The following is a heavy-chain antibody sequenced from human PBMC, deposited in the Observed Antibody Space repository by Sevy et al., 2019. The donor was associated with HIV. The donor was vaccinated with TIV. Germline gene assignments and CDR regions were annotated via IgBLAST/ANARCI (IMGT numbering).Heavy chain of an antibody. Sequence: GALRLSCAASGFTLSTYSMNWVRQAPGKWLEWVSSISSSSSYIYYADSVKGRFTISRDNAKNSLYLQMNSLRAEDTAVYYCVRDGGCSSTSCLLYFDYWGQGTLVTVSS. CDR2: ISSSSSYI. J-gene: IGHJ4*02. CDR3: VRDGGCSSTSCLLYFDY. CDR1: GFTLSTYS. V-gene: IGHV3-21*01. D-gene: IGHD2-2*01.